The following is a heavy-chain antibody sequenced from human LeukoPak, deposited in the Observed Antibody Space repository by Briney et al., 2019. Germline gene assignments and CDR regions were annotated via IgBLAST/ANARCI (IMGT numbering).Heavy chain of an antibody. CDR3: ARVVHYYGSGSSVDP. D-gene: IGHD3-10*01. Sequence: SETLSLTCTVSGYSISSGYYWGWIRPPPGKGLEWIGSIYHSGSTYYNPSLKSRVTISVDTSKNQFSLKLSSVTAADTAVYYCARVVHYYGSGSSVDPWGQGTLVTVSS. CDR2: IYHSGST. CDR1: GYSISSGYY. J-gene: IGHJ5*02. V-gene: IGHV4-38-2*02.